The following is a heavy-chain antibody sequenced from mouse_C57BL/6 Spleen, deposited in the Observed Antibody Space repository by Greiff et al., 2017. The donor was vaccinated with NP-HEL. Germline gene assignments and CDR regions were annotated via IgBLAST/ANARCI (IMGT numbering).Heavy chain of an antibody. J-gene: IGHJ3*01. V-gene: IGHV1-80*01. Sequence: VQLVESGAELVKPGASVKISCKASGYAFSSYWMNWVKQRPGKGLEWIGQIYPGDGDTNYNGKFKGKATLTADKSSSTAYMQLSSLTSEDSAVYFCARGGVLWFAYWGQGTLVTVSA. CDR3: ARGGVLWFAY. CDR1: GYAFSSYW. CDR2: IYPGDGDT.